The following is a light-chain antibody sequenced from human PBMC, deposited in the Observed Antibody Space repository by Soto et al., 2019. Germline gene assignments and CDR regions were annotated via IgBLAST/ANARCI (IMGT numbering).Light chain of an antibody. CDR3: QKYDSAPWT. CDR2: AAS. CDR1: QGISNY. V-gene: IGKV1-27*01. J-gene: IGKJ1*01. Sequence: DIQMTQSPSSLSASVRDRVTITCRASQGISNYLAWYQQKPGKVPKLLIYAASTLQSGVPSRFSGSGSGTAFSLPISSLQPEDVAAYYCQKYDSAPWTFGQGTKVEIK.